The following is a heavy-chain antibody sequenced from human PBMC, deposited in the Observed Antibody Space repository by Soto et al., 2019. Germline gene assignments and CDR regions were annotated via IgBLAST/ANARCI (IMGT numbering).Heavy chain of an antibody. D-gene: IGHD5-18*01. CDR2: INHSGST. CDR1: NGSLDGYY. J-gene: IGHJ5*02. Sequence: QVQLQQWGAGLLKPSETLSLTCAVHNGSLDGYYWSWIRQPPGKGLEWIGEINHSGSTHFNPSLKSRVPMSIDTSRRQVSLTLSSVTAADTAVYFCARSVGYTYGFSVSWAPGTMVTVS. CDR3: ARSVGYTYGFSVS. V-gene: IGHV4-34*01.